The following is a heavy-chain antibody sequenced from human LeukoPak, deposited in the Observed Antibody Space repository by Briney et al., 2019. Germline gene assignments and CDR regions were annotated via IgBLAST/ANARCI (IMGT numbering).Heavy chain of an antibody. CDR2: VNHSGST. J-gene: IGHJ4*02. V-gene: IGHV4-34*01. D-gene: IGHD5-12*01. Sequence: SETLSLTCAVYGGSFNDYWWTWIRQPPGKGLEWIGEVNHSGSTNYNPSLKSRVTISVDTSKNQFSLKLSSVTAADTAVYYCARGLGYLYSGYDPARFDYWGQGTLVTVSS. CDR3: ARGLGYLYSGYDPARFDY. CDR1: GGSFNDYW.